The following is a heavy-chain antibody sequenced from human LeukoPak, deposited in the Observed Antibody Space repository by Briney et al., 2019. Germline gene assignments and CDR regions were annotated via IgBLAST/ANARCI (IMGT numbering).Heavy chain of an antibody. Sequence: LPGGSLRLSCAASGFTFSSYAMHWVRQAPGKGLEWVAVISYDGSNKYYAVSVKGRFTISRDNSKNTLYLQMNSLRPEDTPVYYCARDFDRSGDYHHFHFWGQGTLVTVSS. CDR1: GFTFSSYA. J-gene: IGHJ4*02. D-gene: IGHD3-9*01. CDR2: ISYDGSNK. V-gene: IGHV3-30-3*01. CDR3: ARDFDRSGDYHHFHF.